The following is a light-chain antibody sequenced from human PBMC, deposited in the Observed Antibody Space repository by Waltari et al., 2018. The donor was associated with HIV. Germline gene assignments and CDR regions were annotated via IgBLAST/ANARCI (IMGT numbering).Light chain of an antibody. CDR2: RNN. Sequence: QSVLTQPPSASGTPGQRVTISCSGSSSNIGSNYVYWYQQLPGTAPKLLIYRNNQRPSGVPDRFSGPKAGTSASLAISGLRSEDEADYYCAAWDDSLSGLHWVFGGGTKLTVL. J-gene: IGLJ3*02. CDR3: AAWDDSLSGLHWV. CDR1: SSNIGSNY. V-gene: IGLV1-47*01.